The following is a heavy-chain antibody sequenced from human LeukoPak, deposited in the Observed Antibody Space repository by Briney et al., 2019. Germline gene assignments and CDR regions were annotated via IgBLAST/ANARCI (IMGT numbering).Heavy chain of an antibody. CDR3: ARRSWGVYYFDY. D-gene: IGHD3-10*01. J-gene: IGHJ4*02. CDR1: GGSISSYY. V-gene: IGHV4-4*09. CDR2: IYTSGST. Sequence: SETLSLTCTVSGGSISSYYWRWIRQPPGKGLEWIGYIYTSGSTNYNPSLKSRVTISVDTSKNQFSLKLSSVTAADTAVYYCARRSWGVYYFDYWGQGTLVTVSS.